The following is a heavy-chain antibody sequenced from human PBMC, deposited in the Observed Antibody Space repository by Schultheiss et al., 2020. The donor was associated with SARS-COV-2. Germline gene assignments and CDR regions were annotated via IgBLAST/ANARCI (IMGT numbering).Heavy chain of an antibody. Sequence: GESLKISCAASGFTFSSYSMNWVRQAPGKGLEWVSSISSSSSYIYYADSVKGRFTISRDNANNSLYLQMKSLRAEDTAVYYCARGYGDYDPFGSAFDYWGQGTLVTVSS. D-gene: IGHD4-17*01. CDR2: ISSSSSYI. J-gene: IGHJ4*02. CDR3: ARGYGDYDPFGSAFDY. V-gene: IGHV3-21*01. CDR1: GFTFSSYS.